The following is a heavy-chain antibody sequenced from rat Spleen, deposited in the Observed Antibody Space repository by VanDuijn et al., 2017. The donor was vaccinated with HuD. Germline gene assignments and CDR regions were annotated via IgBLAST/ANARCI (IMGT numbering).Heavy chain of an antibody. Sequence: QVQLMESGPGLVQPSQTLSLTCTVSGFSLTSYNVHWVRQPTGKGLEWMGIIWTGGSTDYNSALKSRLSISRDTSKSHVFLKINSLQPEDTGTYYCVRLPGVYYGFDYWGQGVMVTVSS. CDR1: GFSLTSYN. J-gene: IGHJ2*01. D-gene: IGHD1-6*01. CDR2: IWTGGST. CDR3: VRLPGVYYGFDY. V-gene: IGHV2-30*01.